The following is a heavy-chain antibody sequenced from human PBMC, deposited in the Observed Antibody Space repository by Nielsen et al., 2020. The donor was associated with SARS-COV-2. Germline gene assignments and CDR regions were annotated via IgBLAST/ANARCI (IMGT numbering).Heavy chain of an antibody. Sequence: GASLKISCAASGFTFSGSAMHWVRQASGKGLEWVGRIRSKANSYATAYAASVNGRFTISRDDSKNTAYLQMNSLKTEDTAVYYCTAPVDIAAAGTPFDYWGQGTLITVSS. J-gene: IGHJ4*02. CDR1: GFTFSGSA. D-gene: IGHD6-13*01. V-gene: IGHV3-73*01. CDR3: TAPVDIAAAGTPFDY. CDR2: IRSKANSYAT.